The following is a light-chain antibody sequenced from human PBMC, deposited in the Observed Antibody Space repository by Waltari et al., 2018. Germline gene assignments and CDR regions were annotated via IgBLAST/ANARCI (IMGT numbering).Light chain of an antibody. Sequence: SYELTQPPSLSVSPGPTATIACSGDQLGDKFACWYQQKSGQSPVLVIFQDNKRPSGTPERFSGSNSGNTATLTISGIQAMDEADYFCQAWDNSAAVFGGGTRLTVL. J-gene: IGLJ3*02. CDR1: QLGDKF. CDR3: QAWDNSAAV. V-gene: IGLV3-1*01. CDR2: QDN.